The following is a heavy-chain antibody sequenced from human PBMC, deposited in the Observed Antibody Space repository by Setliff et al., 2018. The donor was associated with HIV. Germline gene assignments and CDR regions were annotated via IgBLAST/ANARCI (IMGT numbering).Heavy chain of an antibody. D-gene: IGHD3-3*01. J-gene: IGHJ4*02. CDR1: GYTFTSYY. CDR3: ARDFGRTLDY. Sequence: RASVKVSCKASGYTFTSYYMHWVRQAPGQGLEWMGIINPSGGSTNYAQKFQGRVTVTTDTSTSTAFMELRSLRSDDTAVYYCARDFGRTLDYWGRGTLVTVSS. CDR2: INPSGGST. V-gene: IGHV1-46*01.